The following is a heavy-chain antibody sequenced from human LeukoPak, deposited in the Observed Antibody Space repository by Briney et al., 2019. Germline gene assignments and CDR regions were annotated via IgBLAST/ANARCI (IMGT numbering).Heavy chain of an antibody. CDR1: GYTFTGYY. CDR3: ARDGRAAAGTNYYYMDV. CDR2: MSPNSGNT. J-gene: IGHJ6*03. Sequence: ASVKVSCKASGYTFTGYYMHWVRQAPGQGLEWMGWMSPNSGNTGYAQKFQGRVTITRNTSISTAYMELSSLRSEDTAVYYCARDGRAAAGTNYYYMDVWGKGTTVTVSS. V-gene: IGHV1-8*03. D-gene: IGHD6-13*01.